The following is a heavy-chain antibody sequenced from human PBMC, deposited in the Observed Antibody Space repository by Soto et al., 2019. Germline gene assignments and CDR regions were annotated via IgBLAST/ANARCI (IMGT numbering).Heavy chain of an antibody. Sequence: PSETLSLTCAVYGGSFSGYYWSWILQPPGKGLEWIGEIKHSGSTNYNPSLKSRVTISVDTSKNQSSLKLSSVTAADTAVYYCAREQGGRIAAAGTADYWGQGTLVTVSS. CDR3: AREQGGRIAAAGTADY. V-gene: IGHV4-34*01. CDR1: GGSFSGYY. J-gene: IGHJ4*02. CDR2: IKHSGST. D-gene: IGHD6-13*01.